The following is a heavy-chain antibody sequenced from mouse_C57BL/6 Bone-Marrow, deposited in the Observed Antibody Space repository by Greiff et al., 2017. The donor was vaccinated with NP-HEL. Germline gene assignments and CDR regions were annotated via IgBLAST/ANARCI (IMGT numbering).Heavy chain of an antibody. CDR3: ARDSDY. Sequence: VKLVESGAALARPGASVKLSCKASGYTFTSYGISWVKQRTGQGLEWIGEIYPRSGNTYYNEKFKGKATLTADKSSSTAYMELRSLTSEDAAVYFCARDSDYWGQGTTLTVSS. CDR2: IYPRSGNT. V-gene: IGHV1-81*01. CDR1: GYTFTSYG. J-gene: IGHJ2*01.